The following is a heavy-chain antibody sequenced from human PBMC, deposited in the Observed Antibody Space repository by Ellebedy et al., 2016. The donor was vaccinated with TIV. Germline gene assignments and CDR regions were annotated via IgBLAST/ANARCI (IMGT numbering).Heavy chain of an antibody. CDR3: ATTDEGEPFEH. D-gene: IGHD1-26*01. CDR1: GYDFTKKW. J-gene: IGHJ4*02. Sequence: GESLKISCKASGYDFTKKWISWVRQVPGEGLEWLGNIDPIDSYTTYSPSFQGHVTISVDKSLSTAYVQWSNMRASDTAVYYCATTDEGEPFEHWGQGILVSVSS. V-gene: IGHV5-10-1*01. CDR2: IDPIDSYT.